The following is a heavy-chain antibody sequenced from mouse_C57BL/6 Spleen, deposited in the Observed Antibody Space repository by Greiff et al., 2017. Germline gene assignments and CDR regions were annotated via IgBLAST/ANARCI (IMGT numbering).Heavy chain of an antibody. Sequence: VKLQESGAELVRPGASVKLSCKASGYTFTDYYINWVKQRPGQGLEWIARIYPGSGNTYYNEKFKGKATLTAEKSSSTAYMQLSSLTSEDSAVYFCARWGAAQATAWFAYWGQGTLVTVSA. CDR3: ARWGAAQATAWFAY. CDR2: IYPGSGNT. D-gene: IGHD3-2*02. J-gene: IGHJ3*01. V-gene: IGHV1-76*01. CDR1: GYTFTDYY.